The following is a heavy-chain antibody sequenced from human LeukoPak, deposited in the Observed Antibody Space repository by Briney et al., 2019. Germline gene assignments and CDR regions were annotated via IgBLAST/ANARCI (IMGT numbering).Heavy chain of an antibody. CDR1: GGSFSGYY. Sequence: SETLSLTCAVYGGSFSGYYWSWIRQPPGKGLEWIGEINHSGSTNYNPPLKSRVTISVDTSKNQFSLKLSSVTAADTAVYYCARTDPPQYYYYGMDVWGQGTTVTVSS. CDR2: INHSGST. J-gene: IGHJ6*02. CDR3: ARTDPPQYYYYGMDV. V-gene: IGHV4-34*01.